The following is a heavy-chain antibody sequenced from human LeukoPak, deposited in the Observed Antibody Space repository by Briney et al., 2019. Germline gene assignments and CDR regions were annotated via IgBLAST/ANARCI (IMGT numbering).Heavy chain of an antibody. V-gene: IGHV3-21*01. CDR2: ISSSSSYK. CDR1: GFTLSSYS. D-gene: IGHD2-21*01. J-gene: IGHJ4*02. CDR3: AGDSPNDGILWWSIDY. Sequence: GGSLRLSCVASGFTLSSYSMNWVRQAPGKGLEWVSSISSSSSYKYYADSLKGRFTISRDNAKNSLFLQMNSLRAEDTAVYYCAGDSPNDGILWWSIDYWGQGTLVTVSS.